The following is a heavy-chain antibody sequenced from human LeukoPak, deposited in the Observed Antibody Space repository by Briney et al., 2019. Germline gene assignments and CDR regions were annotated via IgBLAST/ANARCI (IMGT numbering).Heavy chain of an antibody. CDR1: GGSISSYY. CDR2: IYYSGST. CDR3: ATITKDSSGYYCVGY. V-gene: IGHV4-59*01. J-gene: IGHJ4*02. Sequence: SETLSLTCTVSGGSISSYYWSWIRQPPGKGLEWIGYIYYSGSTNYNPSLKSRVTISVDTSKNQFSLKLSSVTAADTAVYYCATITKDSSGYYCVGYWGQGTLVTVSS. D-gene: IGHD3-22*01.